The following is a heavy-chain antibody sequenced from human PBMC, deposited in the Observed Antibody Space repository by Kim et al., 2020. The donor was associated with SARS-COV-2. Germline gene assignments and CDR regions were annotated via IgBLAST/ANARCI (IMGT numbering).Heavy chain of an antibody. CDR2: IYHSGST. V-gene: IGHV4-4*02. Sequence: SETLSLTCAVSGGSISSSNWWSWVRQPPGKGLEWIGEIYHSGSTNYNPSLKSRVTISVDKSKNQFSLKLSSVTAADTAVYYCARDRVGATTPYFDYWGQGTLVTVSS. CDR1: GGSISSSNW. CDR3: ARDRVGATTPYFDY. D-gene: IGHD1-26*01. J-gene: IGHJ4*02.